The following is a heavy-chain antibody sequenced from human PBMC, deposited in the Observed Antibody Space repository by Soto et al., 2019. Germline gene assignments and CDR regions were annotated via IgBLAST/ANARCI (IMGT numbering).Heavy chain of an antibody. Sequence: QVQLQESGPGLVKPSETLSLTCTVSGGSISSYYWSWIRQPPGKGLEWIGYIYYSGSTNYNPSLKSRVTMSVDTSKNQFSLKLSSVTAADTAVYYCARETRDSNDYFDYWGQGTLVTVSS. CDR3: ARETRDSNDYFDY. J-gene: IGHJ4*02. CDR2: IYYSGST. V-gene: IGHV4-59*01. CDR1: GGSISSYY. D-gene: IGHD2-21*02.